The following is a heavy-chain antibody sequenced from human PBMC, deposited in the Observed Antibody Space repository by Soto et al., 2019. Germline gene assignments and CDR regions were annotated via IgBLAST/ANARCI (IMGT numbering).Heavy chain of an antibody. V-gene: IGHV5-51*01. Sequence: GESVKISCRTSGYRFTSYWIAWVRQMPGKGLEWMGIIFPSDSDTRYSPSFQGQVTISADRSTSTVFLQWASLKASDTAVYFCARKDKSGYFNWFDPWGQGALVTVSS. CDR3: ARKDKSGYFNWFDP. CDR1: GYRFTSYW. J-gene: IGHJ5*02. CDR2: IFPSDSDT. D-gene: IGHD3-22*01.